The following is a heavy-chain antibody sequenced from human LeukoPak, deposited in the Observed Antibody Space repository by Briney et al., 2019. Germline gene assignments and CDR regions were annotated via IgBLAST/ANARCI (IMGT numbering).Heavy chain of an antibody. CDR1: GYTLTELS. CDR3: ATVGYYDSSGYTTRQSNWFDP. D-gene: IGHD3-22*01. CDR2: FDPEDGET. J-gene: IGHJ5*02. V-gene: IGHV1-24*01. Sequence: GASVKVSCKVSGYTLTELSMHWVRQAPGKGLEWMGGFDPEDGETIYAQKFQGRVTMTEDASTDTAYMELSGLRSEDTAVYYCATVGYYDSSGYTTRQSNWFDPWGQGTLVTVSS.